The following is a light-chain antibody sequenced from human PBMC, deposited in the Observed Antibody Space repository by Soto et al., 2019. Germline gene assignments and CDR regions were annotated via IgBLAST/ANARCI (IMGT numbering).Light chain of an antibody. CDR1: QSINKW. CDR3: QQSHDSSVT. CDR2: GAS. J-gene: IGKJ4*01. V-gene: IGKV1-39*01. Sequence: IQMTQSTSTLSGSVGDRVTITCRASQSINKWLAWYQQKPGKAPKLLIYGASTLQSGVPSRFSGGGSGTDFTLTISSLQPEDSGTYYCQQSHDSSVTFGGGTK.